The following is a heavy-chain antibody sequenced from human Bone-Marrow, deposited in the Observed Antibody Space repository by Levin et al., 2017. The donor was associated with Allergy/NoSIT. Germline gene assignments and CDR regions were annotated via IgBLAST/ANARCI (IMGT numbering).Heavy chain of an antibody. V-gene: IGHV4-59*01. Sequence: PSETLSLTCTVSGGSISSYYWSWIRQPPGKGLEWIGYIYYSGSTNYNPSLKSRVTISVDTSKNQFSLKLSSVTAADTAVYYCARPYYGDYPYWYFDLWGRGTLVTVSS. CDR2: IYYSGST. CDR3: ARPYYGDYPYWYFDL. CDR1: GGSISSYY. J-gene: IGHJ2*01. D-gene: IGHD4-17*01.